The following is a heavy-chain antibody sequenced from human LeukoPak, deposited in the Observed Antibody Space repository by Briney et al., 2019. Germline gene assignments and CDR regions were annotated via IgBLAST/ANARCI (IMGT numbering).Heavy chain of an antibody. J-gene: IGHJ6*03. CDR1: GSGFTFGNFA. D-gene: IGHD3-16*01. Sequence: GGSLRLSCEASGSGFTFGNFALSWVRQAPGKGLEWVSGISGSGYYTYYADSVKGRFTISRDNSKNTLYIEMNSLRAEDTAIYYCAKDGSWGDYYFYFYMDVWGKGTTVTVSS. CDR3: AKDGSWGDYYFYFYMDV. CDR2: ISGSGYYT. V-gene: IGHV3-23*01.